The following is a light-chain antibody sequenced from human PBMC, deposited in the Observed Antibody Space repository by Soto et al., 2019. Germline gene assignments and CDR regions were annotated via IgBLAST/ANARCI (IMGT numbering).Light chain of an antibody. J-gene: IGKJ5*01. V-gene: IGKV1-8*01. CDR3: LQGTHWPPSIT. Sequence: ILVTQSPSSLSASTGDTVIITCRASQDISDYVAWYQHKPGRAPKLLIYGASTLQSGVPPRFSGSGSETEFMLTISRLQSEDFATYYCLQGTHWPPSITFGQGTRLEIK. CDR2: GAS. CDR1: QDISDY.